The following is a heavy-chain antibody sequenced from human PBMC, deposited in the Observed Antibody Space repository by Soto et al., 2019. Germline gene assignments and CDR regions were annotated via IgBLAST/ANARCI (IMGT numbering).Heavy chain of an antibody. CDR1: GFTFSSYA. CDR2: ISDSGGST. D-gene: IGHD6-13*01. CDR3: AKVEAAAGQNY. J-gene: IGHJ4*02. Sequence: GGSLRLSCAASGFTFSSYAMSWVRQAPGKALEWVSTISDSGGSTYYGDSVRGRFTISRDNSKNTLFLQMNSLRAEDTAVYYCAKVEAAAGQNYWGQGALVTVSP. V-gene: IGHV3-23*01.